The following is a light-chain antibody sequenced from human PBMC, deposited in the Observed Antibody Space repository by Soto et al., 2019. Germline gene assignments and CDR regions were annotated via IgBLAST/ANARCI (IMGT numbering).Light chain of an antibody. Sequence: QSVLTQPPSVSGAPGQGVTISCSGGSSNIGAGYGVHWYQHLPGTAPKLLIYGDRNRPSGVPDRFSASKSGAAASLACTGLQVEDEVDYYGQSHDSGLAVFGGGTKVTVL. CDR1: SSNIGAGYG. CDR2: GDR. J-gene: IGLJ3*02. CDR3: QSHDSGLAV. V-gene: IGLV1-40*01.